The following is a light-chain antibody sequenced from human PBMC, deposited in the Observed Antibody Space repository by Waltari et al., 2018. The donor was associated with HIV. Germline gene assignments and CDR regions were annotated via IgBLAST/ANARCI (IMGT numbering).Light chain of an antibody. J-gene: IGLJ2*01. CDR3: CSYAGSDTFVL. CDR2: DVS. CDR1: RSEFGGYDY. Sequence: QSARTQPRSVSGSPGQSVPIPCTGTRSEFGGYDYVSWYQQHPGEAPKLIIYDVSKRPSGVPDRFSGSKSGNTASLTISGLQAEDEADYYCCSYAGSDTFVLFGGGTKVTVL. V-gene: IGLV2-11*01.